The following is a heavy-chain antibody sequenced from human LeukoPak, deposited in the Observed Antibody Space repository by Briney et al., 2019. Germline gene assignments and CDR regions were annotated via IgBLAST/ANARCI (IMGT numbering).Heavy chain of an antibody. CDR2: IKQDGSGE. V-gene: IGHV3-7*01. J-gene: IGHJ3*02. D-gene: IGHD2-2*01. CDR3: ARDSRYCSSTSCYHDAFDI. Sequence: GGSLRLSCAASGFAFDIYWMTWVRQAPGKGLEWVANIKQDGSGENYVDSVKGRFTISRDNAKNSLYLQMSSLRAEDTAVYYCARDSRYCSSTSCYHDAFDIWGQGTMVTVSS. CDR1: GFAFDIYW.